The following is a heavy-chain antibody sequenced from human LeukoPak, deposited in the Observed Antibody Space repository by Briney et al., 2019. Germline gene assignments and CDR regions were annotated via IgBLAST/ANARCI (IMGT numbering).Heavy chain of an antibody. CDR3: ARGRGLGSGSYYYYFDS. Sequence: PGGSLRLSCAASGFIFSTHGMHWVRQAPGRGLEWVAIIWYDGSDKYYADSVKGRFTISRDNSKDTLYLQMDNLRAEDTAVYYCARGRGLGSGSYYYYFDSWGQGTLVTVSS. D-gene: IGHD3-22*01. CDR1: GFIFSTHG. V-gene: IGHV3-33*01. J-gene: IGHJ4*02. CDR2: IWYDGSDK.